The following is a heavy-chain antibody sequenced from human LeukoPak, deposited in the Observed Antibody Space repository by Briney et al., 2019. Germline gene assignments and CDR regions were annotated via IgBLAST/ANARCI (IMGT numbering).Heavy chain of an antibody. Sequence: GGSLRLSCASSGFTFGNYAMSWVRQAPGKGLEWVSAITGSGCSTYYADSVKGRFTISRDNSKNTLYLQMNSLRADDTAVYYCAKGYGIYYFYGMDVWGQGTTVTVSS. D-gene: IGHD5-18*01. CDR3: AKGYGIYYFYGMDV. CDR2: ITGSGCST. V-gene: IGHV3-23*01. J-gene: IGHJ6*02. CDR1: GFTFGNYA.